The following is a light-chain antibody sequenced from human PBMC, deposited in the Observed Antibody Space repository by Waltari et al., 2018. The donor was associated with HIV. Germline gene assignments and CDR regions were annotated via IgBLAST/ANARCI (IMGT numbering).Light chain of an antibody. CDR3: SSYTSSSTLYV. V-gene: IGLV2-14*01. CDR1: SSDVGGYNY. J-gene: IGLJ1*01. CDR2: EVS. Sequence: QSALTQPASVSGSPGQSITISCTGTSSDVGGYNYVSWYQQHPGKAPKTMIYEVSNRPSGVSNRFCCSKSGHTASLAISGLQAEDEADYYCSSYTSSSTLYVFGTGTKVTVL.